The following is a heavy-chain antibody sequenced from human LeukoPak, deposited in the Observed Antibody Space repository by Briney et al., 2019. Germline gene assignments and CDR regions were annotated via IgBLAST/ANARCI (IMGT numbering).Heavy chain of an antibody. CDR2: IKQDGSKK. J-gene: IGHJ4*02. V-gene: IGHV3-7*04. CDR3: TRVGYIDEGIDY. Sequence: GGSLRLSCAASGFTSSSYWMTWVRQAPGKGLEWVANIKQDGSKKSYVDSVKGRFTISRDNAKNSLYLQMNSLRAEDTAIYYCTRVGYIDEGIDYWGQGTLVTVSS. D-gene: IGHD5-24*01. CDR1: GFTSSSYW.